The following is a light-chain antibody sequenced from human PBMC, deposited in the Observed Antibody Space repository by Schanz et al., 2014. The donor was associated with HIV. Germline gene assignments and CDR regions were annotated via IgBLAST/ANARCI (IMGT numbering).Light chain of an antibody. CDR2: AAS. CDR1: QGIGND. J-gene: IGKJ5*01. Sequence: DIQMTQSPSSLSASVGDRVTITCRASQGIGNDLGWYQQKPGKAPKRLIYAASTLQSGVPSRFIGSGSGTDFTLTISSLQPEDIATYYCQQYDNLPITFGQGTRLEIK. V-gene: IGKV1-17*01. CDR3: QQYDNLPIT.